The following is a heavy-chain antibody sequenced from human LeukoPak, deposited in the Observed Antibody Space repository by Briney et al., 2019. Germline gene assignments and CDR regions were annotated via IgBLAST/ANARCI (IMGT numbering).Heavy chain of an antibody. D-gene: IGHD5-18*01. CDR2: IYSSGST. CDR1: GGPITSYY. CDR3: AGYSYGRFDY. V-gene: IGHV4-4*07. Sequence: SETLSLTCTVSGGPITSYYWSWIRQPAGKGLEWIGRIYSSGSTNYNPSLKSRVTMSVDTTKNLFSLKLTSVTAADTAVYYCAGYSYGRFDYWGQGTLVTVSS. J-gene: IGHJ4*02.